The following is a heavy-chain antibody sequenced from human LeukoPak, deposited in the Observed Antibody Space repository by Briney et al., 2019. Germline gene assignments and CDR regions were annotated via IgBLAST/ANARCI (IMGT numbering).Heavy chain of an antibody. J-gene: IGHJ4*02. Sequence: GGSLRLSCAASGFTVSSNYMSWVRQAPGKGLEWVSVIYSGGSTYYADSVKGRFTISRDNARNSLYLQMNSLGVEDTAVYYCKSGGAAPGAFDYWGQGALVTVSS. CDR3: KSGGAAPGAFDY. CDR2: IYSGGST. D-gene: IGHD6-13*01. V-gene: IGHV3-66*01. CDR1: GFTVSSNY.